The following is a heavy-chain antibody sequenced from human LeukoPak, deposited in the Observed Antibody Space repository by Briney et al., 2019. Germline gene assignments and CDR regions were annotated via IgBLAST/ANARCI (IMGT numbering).Heavy chain of an antibody. CDR3: AKRIAAAGIGYYFDY. V-gene: IGHV3-23*01. CDR2: LSGSGGIR. Sequence: PGGSLRLSCAASGFTFSSYAMSWVRQAPGNGLEWVSVLSGSGGIRYYADSVKGRFTISRDNSKNTLYLQMNSLRAEDTAVYYCAKRIAAAGIGYYFDYWGQGTLVTVSS. CDR1: GFTFSSYA. D-gene: IGHD6-13*01. J-gene: IGHJ4*02.